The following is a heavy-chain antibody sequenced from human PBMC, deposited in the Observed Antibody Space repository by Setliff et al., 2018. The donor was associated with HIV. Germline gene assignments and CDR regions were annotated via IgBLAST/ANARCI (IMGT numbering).Heavy chain of an antibody. CDR3: TKGETSAYFEYFQN. Sequence: LRLSCAASGFTFSSYAMSWVRQAPGKGLEWVSAISGSGGSTYYADSVKGRFTISRDNSKNTLYLQMNSLRAEDTAVYYCTKGETSAYFEYFQNWGQGTLVTVSS. CDR1: GFTFSSYA. CDR2: ISGSGGST. V-gene: IGHV3-23*01. J-gene: IGHJ1*01. D-gene: IGHD3-22*01.